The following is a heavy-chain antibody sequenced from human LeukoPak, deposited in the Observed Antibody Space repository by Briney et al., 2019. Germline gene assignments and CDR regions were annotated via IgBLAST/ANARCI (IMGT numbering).Heavy chain of an antibody. CDR3: AKPSDFWSGYFIHYFDY. D-gene: IGHD3-3*01. CDR2: ISGSGGST. Sequence: PGGSLRLSCAASGFTFSSYAMSWVRQAPGKGLEWVSAISGSGGSTYYADSVKARFTISRDNSKNTLYLQMNSLRAEDTAVYYCAKPSDFWSGYFIHYFDYWGQGTLVTVSS. CDR1: GFTFSSYA. J-gene: IGHJ4*02. V-gene: IGHV3-23*01.